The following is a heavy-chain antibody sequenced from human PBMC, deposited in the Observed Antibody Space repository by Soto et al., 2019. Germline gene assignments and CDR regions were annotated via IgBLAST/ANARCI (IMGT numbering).Heavy chain of an antibody. J-gene: IGHJ5*02. CDR3: ARELRYSGYDYNWFDP. CDR2: IYYSGSA. Sequence: EPLPRAGTVAGGRISSYYWCGIRQPPGKGLEWIGYIYYSGSANYNPSLKSRVTISVDTSKNQLSLKLSSLTAADAAVDYWARELRYSGYDYNWFDPWGQGTLVTGSS. CDR1: GGRISSYY. V-gene: IGHV4-59*01. D-gene: IGHD5-12*01.